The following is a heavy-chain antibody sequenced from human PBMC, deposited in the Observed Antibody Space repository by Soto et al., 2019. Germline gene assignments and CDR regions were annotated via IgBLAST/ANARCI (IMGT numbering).Heavy chain of an antibody. CDR1: GDSVSSHY. Sequence: SETLSLTCTVSGDSVSSHYWSWIRQPAGKGLEWLGRLYNDERTNYNPSLKSRVTMSMDTSKNQFSLKLTSVTAAGSAVYFCARAPLAHSYFDFWGQGILVTVSS. CDR2: LYNDERT. V-gene: IGHV4-4*07. J-gene: IGHJ4*02. CDR3: ARAPLAHSYFDF.